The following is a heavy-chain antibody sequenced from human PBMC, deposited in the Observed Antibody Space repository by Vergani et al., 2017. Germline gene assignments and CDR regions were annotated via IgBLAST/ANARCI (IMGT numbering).Heavy chain of an antibody. CDR1: GGSVSSGSYY. D-gene: IGHD3-9*01. V-gene: IGHV4-61*01. CDR2: IYYSGST. CDR3: ARDWGSYDILTGYYFGWFDP. J-gene: IGHJ5*02. Sequence: QVQLQESGPGLVKPSETLSLTCTVSGGSVSSGSYYWSWIRQPPGKGLEWIGYIYYSGSTNYNPSLKSRVTISVDTSKNQFSLKLSSVTAADTAVYYCARDWGSYDILTGYYFGWFDPWGQGTLVTVSS.